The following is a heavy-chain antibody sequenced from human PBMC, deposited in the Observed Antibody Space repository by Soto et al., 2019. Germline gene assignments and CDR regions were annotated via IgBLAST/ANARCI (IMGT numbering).Heavy chain of an antibody. CDR3: ARGAYCGGDCPTPIDY. CDR2: MSYDGSS. D-gene: IGHD2-21*02. J-gene: IGHJ4*02. V-gene: IGHV4-59*12. CDR1: RGSISGYY. Sequence: SETLSLTCTVSRGSISGYYWSWIRQPPGKGLEWIGYMSYDGSSKHNPSLKSRLTISVDRSQNQFSLKLSSVTAADTAVYYCARGAYCGGDCPTPIDYWGQGTLVTVSS.